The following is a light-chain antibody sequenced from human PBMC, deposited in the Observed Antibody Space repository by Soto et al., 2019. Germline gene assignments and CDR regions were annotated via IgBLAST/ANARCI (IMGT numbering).Light chain of an antibody. Sequence: EIVLTQSPGTLSLSPGERAPLSCRASQSVSSSYLAWYQQKPGQAPRLLIYGASNRATGIPDRFRCSGSGTDFTLTISRLEPEDFAVYYCQQYGSSGTFGQGTKVDI. CDR3: QQYGSSGT. J-gene: IGKJ1*01. CDR2: GAS. V-gene: IGKV3-20*01. CDR1: QSVSSSY.